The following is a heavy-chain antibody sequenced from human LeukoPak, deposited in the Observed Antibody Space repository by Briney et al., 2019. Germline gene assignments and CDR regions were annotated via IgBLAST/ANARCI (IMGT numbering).Heavy chain of an antibody. CDR2: ISSNGGST. V-gene: IGHV3-64*01. CDR1: GFTFSSYA. CDR3: AKDRGGVDLIGAFDI. J-gene: IGHJ3*02. Sequence: PGGSLRLSCAASGFTFSSYAMHWVRQAPGKGLEYVSAISSNGGSTYYANSVKGRFTISRDNSKNTLYLQMGSLRAEDMAVYYCAKDRGGVDLIGAFDIWGQGTMVTVSS. D-gene: IGHD5-24*01.